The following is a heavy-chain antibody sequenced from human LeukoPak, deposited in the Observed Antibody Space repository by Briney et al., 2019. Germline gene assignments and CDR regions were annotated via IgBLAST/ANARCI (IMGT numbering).Heavy chain of an antibody. CDR1: GFTVSSNY. J-gene: IGHJ6*03. Sequence: PGGSLRLSCAASGFTVSSNYMSWVRQAPGKGLEWVSHIYSGGSTYYGDSVKGRFTISRDESKNTLYLQMSSLRAEDTAVYYCARNRVAVTGQRFYMDVWGKGATVTVSS. CDR2: IYSGGST. CDR3: ARNRVAVTGQRFYMDV. D-gene: IGHD6-19*01. V-gene: IGHV3-53*01.